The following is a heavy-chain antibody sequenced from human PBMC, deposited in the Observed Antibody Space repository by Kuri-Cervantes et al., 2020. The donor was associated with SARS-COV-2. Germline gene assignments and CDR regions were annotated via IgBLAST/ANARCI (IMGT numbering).Heavy chain of an antibody. D-gene: IGHD2-2*01. Sequence: KVSCKGSGYSFTSYWIGWVRQMPGKGLEWMGIIYPGDSDTRYSPSFQGQVTISADKSISTADLQWSSLKASDTAMYYCATGLVVPAAMRDYWGQGTLVTVSS. CDR2: IYPGDSDT. V-gene: IGHV5-51*01. J-gene: IGHJ4*02. CDR1: GYSFTSYW. CDR3: ATGLVVPAAMRDY.